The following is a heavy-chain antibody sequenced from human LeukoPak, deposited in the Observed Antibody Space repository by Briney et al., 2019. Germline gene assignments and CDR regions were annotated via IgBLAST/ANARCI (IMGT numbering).Heavy chain of an antibody. CDR3: ARGAVWFGELPFYYYYYYMDV. Sequence: GGSLRLSCAASGFTFSSYEMNWVRQAPGKGLEWVSYISSSGSTIYYADSVKGRFTISRDNAKNSLYLQMNSLRAEDTAVYYCARGAVWFGELPFYYYYYYMDVWGKGTTVTISS. J-gene: IGHJ6*03. D-gene: IGHD3-10*01. CDR1: GFTFSSYE. V-gene: IGHV3-48*03. CDR2: ISSSGSTI.